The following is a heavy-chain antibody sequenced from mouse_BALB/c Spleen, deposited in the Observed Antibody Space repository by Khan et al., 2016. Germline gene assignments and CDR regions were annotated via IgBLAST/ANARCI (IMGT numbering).Heavy chain of an antibody. CDR1: GYTFTKYG. CDR2: INTYTGKP. J-gene: IGHJ2*01. V-gene: IGHV9-3-1*01. Sequence: QIQLVQSGPELKKPGETVKISCTTSGYTFTKYGMNWVKQVPGKDLKWMGWINTYTGKPTYADDFKGRFAFSLETSANTAFLRINNLKNEATATXFCARQDKYVVWAYYSDYWGQGTTLTVSS. CDR3: ARQDKYVVWAYYSDY. D-gene: IGHD2-10*02.